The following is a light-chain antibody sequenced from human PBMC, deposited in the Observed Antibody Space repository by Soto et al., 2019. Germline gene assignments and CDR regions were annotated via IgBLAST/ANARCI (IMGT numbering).Light chain of an antibody. Sequence: QSVLTQPPSASGTPGQRVTISCSGSGSNIGTNTVNWYRQLPGTAPKLLIYGNNQRPSGVPDQFSGSKSGTSASLGISGLQSEDEANYYCAAWDGSLNNVLFGGGTKLTVL. J-gene: IGLJ2*01. V-gene: IGLV1-44*01. CDR3: AAWDGSLNNVL. CDR1: GSNIGTNT. CDR2: GNN.